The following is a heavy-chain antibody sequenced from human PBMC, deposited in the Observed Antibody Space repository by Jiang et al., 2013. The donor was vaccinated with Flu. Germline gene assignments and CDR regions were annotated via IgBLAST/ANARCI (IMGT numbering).Heavy chain of an antibody. V-gene: IGHV4-59*08. J-gene: IGHJ4*02. CDR3: ARLSYDSSGYYLGFDH. Sequence: GLVKPSETLSLTCTVSGGSISSYYWSWIRQPPGKGLECIGYIYSSGSTNYNPSLKSRLTISLHTSKNQFSLKLSSVTAADTAVYYCARLSYDSSGYYLGFDHWGQGTLVTVSS. CDR2: IYSSGST. D-gene: IGHD3-22*01. CDR1: GGSISSYY.